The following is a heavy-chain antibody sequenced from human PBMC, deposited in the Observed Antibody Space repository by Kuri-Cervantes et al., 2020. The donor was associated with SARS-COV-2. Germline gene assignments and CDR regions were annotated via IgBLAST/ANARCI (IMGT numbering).Heavy chain of an antibody. Sequence: GGSLRLSCKASGGTFSSYAINWVRQATGQGLEWMGWMNPNSGNTGYAQKFQGRVTMTRNTSISTAYMELSSLRSEDTAVYYCARSVPRNVLRFLEGGFDYWGQGTLVTVSS. CDR2: MNPNSGNT. D-gene: IGHD3-3*01. CDR3: ARSVPRNVLRFLEGGFDY. V-gene: IGHV1-8*02. CDR1: GGTFSSYA. J-gene: IGHJ4*02.